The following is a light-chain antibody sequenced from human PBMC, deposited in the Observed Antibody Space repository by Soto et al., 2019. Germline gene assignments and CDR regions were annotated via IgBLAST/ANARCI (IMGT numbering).Light chain of an antibody. CDR3: QRYNSNSRT. J-gene: IGKJ1*01. Sequence: DIQLTQSPSTLSASVGDRVTITCRASQDIYSWVAWYQQKPGKAPKFLIYDASILQSGVPSRFSGSGSGTEFTLTISSLQPDDFATYDCQRYNSNSRTFGQGTRVDFK. CDR2: DAS. CDR1: QDIYSW. V-gene: IGKV1-5*01.